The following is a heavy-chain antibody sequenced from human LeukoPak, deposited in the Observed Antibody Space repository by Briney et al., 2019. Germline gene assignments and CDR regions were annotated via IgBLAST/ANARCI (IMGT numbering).Heavy chain of an antibody. CDR3: ARAGGYCSSTRCYNWFDP. J-gene: IGHJ5*02. Sequence: SETLALICTVSGGSISSYSWSWIRQPSAKGLVWIGHDFYRGTTNYNPSHRSRVTLSVDTSKNPFSLKLTSVTAADTAVYYCARAGGYCSSTRCYNWFDPWGQGTLVTVSS. CDR1: GGSISSYS. D-gene: IGHD2-2*01. CDR2: DFYRGTT. V-gene: IGHV4-59*01.